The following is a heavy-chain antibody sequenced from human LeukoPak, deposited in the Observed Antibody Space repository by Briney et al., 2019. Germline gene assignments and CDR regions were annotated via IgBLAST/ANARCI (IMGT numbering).Heavy chain of an antibody. V-gene: IGHV4-34*01. J-gene: IGHJ5*02. CDR3: ARRTRYYDILTGYNWFDP. D-gene: IGHD3-9*01. CDR1: GFTVSSNY. CDR2: INHSGST. Sequence: GSLRLSCAASGFTVSSNYMSWVRQAPGKGLEWIGEINHSGSTNYNPSLKSRVTISVDTSKNQFSLKLSSVTAADTAVYYCARRTRYYDILTGYNWFDPWGQGTLVTVSS.